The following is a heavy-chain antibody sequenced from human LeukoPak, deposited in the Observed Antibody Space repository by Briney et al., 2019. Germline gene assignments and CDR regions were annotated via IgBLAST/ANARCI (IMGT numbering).Heavy chain of an antibody. D-gene: IGHD6-13*01. Sequence: SETLSPTCTVSGGSISSSSYYWGWIRQPPGKGLEWIGSIYYSGSTYYNPSLKSRVTISVDTSKNQFSLKLSSVTAADTAVYYCTSRGIAAAGSAIDYWGQGTLVTVSS. J-gene: IGHJ4*02. V-gene: IGHV4-39*01. CDR3: TSRGIAAAGSAIDY. CDR2: IYYSGST. CDR1: GGSISSSSYY.